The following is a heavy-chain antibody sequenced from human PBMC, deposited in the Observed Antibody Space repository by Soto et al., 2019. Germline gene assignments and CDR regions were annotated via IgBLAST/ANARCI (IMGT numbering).Heavy chain of an antibody. CDR2: LYYGRSA. CDR1: GDSISTYY. V-gene: IGHV4-59*01. D-gene: IGHD3-22*01. CDR3: ARRSMAVVPEY. Sequence: QVQLQESGPGLVKPSETLSLTCAVSGDSISTYYCMWIRQPPGKGLESICYLYYGRSANYNPSLKSRVTLSVDTSTNQCSLTLSSMTAAETAVYYCARRSMAVVPEYWGQGTLVTFSS. J-gene: IGHJ4*02.